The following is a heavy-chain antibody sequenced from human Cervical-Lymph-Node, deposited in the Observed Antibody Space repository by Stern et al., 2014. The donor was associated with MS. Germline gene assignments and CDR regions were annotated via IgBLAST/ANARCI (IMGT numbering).Heavy chain of an antibody. D-gene: IGHD2-8*01. V-gene: IGHV5-51*01. Sequence: EVQLVESGAEVKKPGESLKISCKASGYNFTTYWIGWVRQMTGEDLAWMGIIFPGDCDITYSPSFQGQVTISVEKSITTAYLQWSSLKASETAMYYCARRARYCHNGVCYTSADYFDYWGQGTLVTVSS. CDR1: GYNFTTYW. J-gene: IGHJ4*02. CDR2: IFPGDCDI. CDR3: ARRARYCHNGVCYTSADYFDY.